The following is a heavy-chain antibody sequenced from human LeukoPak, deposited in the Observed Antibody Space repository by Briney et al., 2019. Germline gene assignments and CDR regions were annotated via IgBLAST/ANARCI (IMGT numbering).Heavy chain of an antibody. CDR1: GFNFNSYD. CDR3: ATSVTGYSSPFYY. CDR2: IRYDGSEK. Sequence: GGSLRLSCAASGFNFNSYDMQWVRQSPGKGLDWVTFIRYDGSEKYYVDSVEGRFTISRDNSKNTLYLQMNSLRAEDTAVYYCATSVTGYSSPFYYWGQGTLVTVSP. D-gene: IGHD6-13*01. J-gene: IGHJ4*02. V-gene: IGHV3-30*02.